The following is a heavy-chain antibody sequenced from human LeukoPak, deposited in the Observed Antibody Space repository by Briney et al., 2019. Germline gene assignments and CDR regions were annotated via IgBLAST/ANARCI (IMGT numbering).Heavy chain of an antibody. CDR1: GFTFSSYA. Sequence: GGSLRLSCAASGFTFSSYAMSWVRRAPGKGLEWVSAITARGGYTYYTDSVKGRFTISRDNAENSLYLQMNSLRAEDTAVYYCARVYYQDSGASYRHLDYWGQGTLVTVSS. J-gene: IGHJ4*02. V-gene: IGHV3-23*01. CDR2: ITARGGYT. CDR3: ARVYYQDSGASYRHLDY. D-gene: IGHD3-22*01.